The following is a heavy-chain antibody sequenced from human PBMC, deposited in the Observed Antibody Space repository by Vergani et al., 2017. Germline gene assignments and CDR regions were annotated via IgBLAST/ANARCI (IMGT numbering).Heavy chain of an antibody. CDR1: GGSISSYY. CDR3: VSSGLLTLYYYMDV. CDR2: IYYSGST. Sequence: QVQLPESGPGLVKPSETLSLTCTVSGGSISSYYWSWIRQPPGKGLEWIGYIYYSGSTNYNPSLKSRVTISVDTSKNQFSLKLSSVTAADTAVYYCVSSGLLTLYYYMDVWGKGTTVTVSS. V-gene: IGHV4-59*01. J-gene: IGHJ6*03. D-gene: IGHD4/OR15-4a*01.